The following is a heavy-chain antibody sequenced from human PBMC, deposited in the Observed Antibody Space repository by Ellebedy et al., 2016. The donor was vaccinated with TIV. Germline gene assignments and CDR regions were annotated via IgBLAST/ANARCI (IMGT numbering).Heavy chain of an antibody. CDR1: GFSFDDYG. J-gene: IGHJ4*02. CDR2: ICWNSGKI. Sequence: GGSLTLSXDASGFSFDDYGMHWVRQAPGKGLEWVSGICWNSGKISYADPVKGRFSISRDNGKNSLYLQMNSLRVEDTALYYCVKDQHDILTGFDYWGQGTLVTVSS. CDR3: VKDQHDILTGFDY. V-gene: IGHV3-9*01. D-gene: IGHD3-9*01.